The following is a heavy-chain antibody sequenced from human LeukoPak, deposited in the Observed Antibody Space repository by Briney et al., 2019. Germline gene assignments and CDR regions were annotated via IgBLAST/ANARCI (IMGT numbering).Heavy chain of an antibody. D-gene: IGHD1-1*01. CDR3: ARDVSGTGGKDY. J-gene: IGHJ4*02. CDR2: IKQDGSQK. V-gene: IGHV3-7*01. Sequence: GGSLRLSCAGSGFTFSIYGMSWVRQAPGKGLEWVANIKQDGSQKYYVDSVKGRFTISRDNAKNSLYLQMNSLRAEDTAVYYCARDVSGTGGKDYWGQGTLVTVSS. CDR1: GFTFSIYG.